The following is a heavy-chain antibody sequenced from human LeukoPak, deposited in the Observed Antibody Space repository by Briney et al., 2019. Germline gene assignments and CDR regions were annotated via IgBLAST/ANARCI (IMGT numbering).Heavy chain of an antibody. V-gene: IGHV4-30-4*08. J-gene: IGHJ5*02. CDR3: ARDYGDYQRGGSWFDP. D-gene: IGHD4-17*01. CDR1: GDSIISGDYD. CDR2: IYYSGST. Sequence: KPSETLSLTCTVSGDSIISGDYDWGWIRQPPGKGPEWIEYIYYSGSTYYNTSLKRRVTISVATSKKQFSLKLSSVTAADTAVYYCARDYGDYQRGGSWFDPWGQGTLVTVSS.